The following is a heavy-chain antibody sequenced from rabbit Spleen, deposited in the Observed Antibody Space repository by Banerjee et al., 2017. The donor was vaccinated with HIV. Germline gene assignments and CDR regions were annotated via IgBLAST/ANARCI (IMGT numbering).Heavy chain of an antibody. CDR3: ARDLGGSFSSYGMDL. CDR1: GFSFSSGYY. V-gene: IGHV1S43*01. Sequence: QEQLVESGGGLVQPEGSLTLTCTASGFSFSSGYYMCWVRQAPGKGLELIACIYTGSGSTWYASWAKGRFTISKSTSLNTVTLQMTSLTAADTATYFCARDLGGSFSSYGMDLWGPGTLVTVS. J-gene: IGHJ6*01. CDR2: IYTGSGST. D-gene: IGHD8-1*01.